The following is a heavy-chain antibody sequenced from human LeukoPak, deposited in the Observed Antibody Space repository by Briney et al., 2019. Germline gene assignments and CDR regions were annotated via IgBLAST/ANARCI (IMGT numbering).Heavy chain of an antibody. CDR3: AQIYTYGSSQFDY. J-gene: IGHJ4*02. Sequence: PGGSVTLSCAASGFTFSNYEMNWVRQAPGKGLEWVSYISSSGSTIYYADSVKGRFTISRDNAKNSLYLQMNSLRAEDTAVYYCAQIYTYGSSQFDYWGQGNLVTVSS. V-gene: IGHV3-48*03. D-gene: IGHD5-18*01. CDR1: GFTFSNYE. CDR2: ISSSGSTI.